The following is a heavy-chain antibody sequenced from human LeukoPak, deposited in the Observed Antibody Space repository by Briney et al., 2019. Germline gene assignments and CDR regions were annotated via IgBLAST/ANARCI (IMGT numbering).Heavy chain of an antibody. CDR1: GFTFSSYA. Sequence: GRSLRLSCAASGFTFSSYAMHWVRQAPGKGLEWVAVISYDGSNKYYADSVKGRFTISRDNSKNTLYLQMNSLRAEDTAVYYCARETPYCSGGSCYDAFDIWGQGTMVTVSS. V-gene: IGHV3-30-3*01. J-gene: IGHJ3*02. CDR3: ARETPYCSGGSCYDAFDI. CDR2: ISYDGSNK. D-gene: IGHD2-15*01.